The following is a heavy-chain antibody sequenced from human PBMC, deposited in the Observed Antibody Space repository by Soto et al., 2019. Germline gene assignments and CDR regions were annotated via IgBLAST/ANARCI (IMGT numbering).Heavy chain of an antibody. CDR3: AKDKYAVAGSFFDY. V-gene: IGHV3-9*01. J-gene: IGHJ4*02. CDR2: ISWNSGSI. CDR1: GFTFDDYA. D-gene: IGHD6-19*01. Sequence: SLRLSCAASGFTFDDYAMHWVRQAPGKGLEWVSGISWNSGSIGYADSVKGRFTISRDNAKNSLYLQMNSLRAEDTALYYCAKDKYAVAGSFFDYWGQGTLVTVSS.